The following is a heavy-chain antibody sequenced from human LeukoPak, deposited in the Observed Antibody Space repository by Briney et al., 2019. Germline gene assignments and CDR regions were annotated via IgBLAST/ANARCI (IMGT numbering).Heavy chain of an antibody. D-gene: IGHD6-19*01. Sequence: GESLRISCKGSGYSFTSYWISWVRQMPGKGLEWMGRIDPSGSYTNYSPSFQGHVTISADKSISTVYLQWSSLKAPDTAMYYCARHSAGIVVAGKWGQGTLVTVSS. CDR2: IDPSGSYT. J-gene: IGHJ4*02. V-gene: IGHV5-10-1*01. CDR1: GYSFTSYW. CDR3: ARHSAGIVVAGK.